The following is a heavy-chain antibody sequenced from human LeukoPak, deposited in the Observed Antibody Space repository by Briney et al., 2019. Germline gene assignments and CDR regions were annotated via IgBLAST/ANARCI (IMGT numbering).Heavy chain of an antibody. CDR2: IYYSGTT. V-gene: IGHV4-59*01. CDR1: GSSIGNFY. D-gene: IGHD2-2*01. CDR3: ARAASLDY. J-gene: IGHJ4*02. Sequence: SKTLSLTCTVSGSSIGNFYWNWIRQSPGKGLEWIGYIYYSGTTNYNPSLKSRVTISLGMSSNQFSLRLDSVTAADTAVYYCARAASLDYWGQGILVTVSS.